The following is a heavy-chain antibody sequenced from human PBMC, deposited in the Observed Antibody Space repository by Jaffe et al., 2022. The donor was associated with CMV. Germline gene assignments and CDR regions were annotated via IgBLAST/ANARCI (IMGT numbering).Heavy chain of an antibody. CDR3: ARYGVLLWFGELQPQRTTTYYYYYMDV. D-gene: IGHD3-10*01. Sequence: QVQLVQSGAEVKKPGASVKVSCKASGYTFTSYAMHWVRQAPGQRLEWMGWINAGNGNTKYSQKFQGRVTITRDTSASTAYMELSSLRSEDTAVYYCARYGVLLWFGELQPQRTTTYYYYYMDVWGKGTTVTVSS. CDR1: GYTFTSYA. J-gene: IGHJ6*03. CDR2: INAGNGNT. V-gene: IGHV1-3*01.